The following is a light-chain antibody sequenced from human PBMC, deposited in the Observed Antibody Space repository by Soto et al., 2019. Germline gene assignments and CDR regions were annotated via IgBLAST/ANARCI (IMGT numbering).Light chain of an antibody. J-gene: IGKJ1*01. CDR2: DAS. CDR3: QHRSNWPPT. CDR1: QSVSTY. Sequence: EIVLTQSPATLSLSPGERATLSCRASQSVSTYLAWYQQKPGQPPSLLIHDASNRATGIPARISGSGSGTDFTLTISSLVPEDFAVYYCQHRSNWPPTFGQGTKVEVK. V-gene: IGKV3-11*01.